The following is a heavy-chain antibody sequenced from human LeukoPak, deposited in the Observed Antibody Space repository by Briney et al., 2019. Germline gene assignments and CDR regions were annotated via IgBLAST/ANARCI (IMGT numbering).Heavy chain of an antibody. CDR1: GGSISSGGYY. V-gene: IGHV4-31*03. CDR2: IYHSGST. Sequence: PSETQSLTCTVSGGSISSGGYYWSWIRQHPGKGLEWIGEIYHSGSTNYNPSLKSRVTISVDKSKNQFSLKLSSVTAADTAVYYCASLYGMDDSSGYYYPNDAFDIWGQGTMVTVSS. J-gene: IGHJ3*02. D-gene: IGHD3-22*01. CDR3: ASLYGMDDSSGYYYPNDAFDI.